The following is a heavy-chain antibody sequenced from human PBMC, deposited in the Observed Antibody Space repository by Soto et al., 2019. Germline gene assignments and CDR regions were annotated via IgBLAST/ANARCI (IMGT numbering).Heavy chain of an antibody. D-gene: IGHD3-10*01. CDR2: IIPILGIA. CDR1: GGTFSSYT. J-gene: IGHJ4*02. Sequence: QVQLVQSAAEVKKPGSSVKVSCKASGGTFSSYTISWVRQAPGQGLEWMGRIIPILGIANYAQKFQGRVTXTXXKSTSTAYMELSSLRSEDTAVYYCARDRGDGYNNYWGQGTLVTVSS. V-gene: IGHV1-69*08. CDR3: ARDRGDGYNNY.